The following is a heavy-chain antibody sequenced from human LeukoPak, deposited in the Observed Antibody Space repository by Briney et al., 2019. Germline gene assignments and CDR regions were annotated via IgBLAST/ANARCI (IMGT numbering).Heavy chain of an antibody. CDR1: GFTFDDYA. D-gene: IGHD3-22*01. CDR2: ISWNSDSL. J-gene: IGHJ3*02. Sequence: GWSLRLSCAASGFTFDDYAMHWVRQAPGKGLEWVSGISWNSDSLGYADSVKGRFIISRDNAKGSLYLQMNSLRAEDTALYYCAKDINYHDSSGFFDAFDIWGQGTMVTVSS. CDR3: AKDINYHDSSGFFDAFDI. V-gene: IGHV3-9*01.